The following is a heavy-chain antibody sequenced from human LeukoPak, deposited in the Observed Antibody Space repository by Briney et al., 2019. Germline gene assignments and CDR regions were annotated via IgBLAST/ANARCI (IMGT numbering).Heavy chain of an antibody. V-gene: IGHV4-59*01. CDR2: VYYSGST. Sequence: ETLALNCHGPGGLLRSYHRSLVRQPPGKGLEWVGYVYYSGSTNYNPSLKSRVTISVDTSKNQFSLKLSSVTAADTAVYYCARRIVGATRDNYFDYWGQGTLVTVSS. D-gene: IGHD1-26*01. CDR3: ARRIVGATRDNYFDY. CDR1: GGLLRSYH. J-gene: IGHJ4*02.